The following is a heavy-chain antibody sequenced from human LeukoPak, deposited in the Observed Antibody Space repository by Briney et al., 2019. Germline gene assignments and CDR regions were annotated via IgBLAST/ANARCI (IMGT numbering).Heavy chain of an antibody. CDR2: IYPGDSDT. CDR3: ARHGVTMVRGVPYYHYGMDV. D-gene: IGHD3-10*01. CDR1: GYSFTNYW. V-gene: IGHV5-51*01. Sequence: GESLKISCKASGYSFTNYWIGWVRQMPGKGLEWMGIIYPGDSDTRYSPSFQGQVTISADKSISTAYLQWSSLKASDTAMYYCARHGVTMVRGVPYYHYGMDVWGQGTTVTVSS. J-gene: IGHJ6*02.